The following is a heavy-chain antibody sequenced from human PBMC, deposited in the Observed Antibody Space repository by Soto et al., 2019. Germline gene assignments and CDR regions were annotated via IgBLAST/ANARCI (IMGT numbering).Heavy chain of an antibody. V-gene: IGHV3-21*01. CDR1: GFTFSSYS. Sequence: EVQLVESGGGLVKPGGSLRLSCAASGFTFSSYSMNWVRQAPGKGLEWVSSISSSSSYIYYADSVKGRFTISRDNAKNSLYRQMNSLRAEDTAVYYCARDLGTAYYYYGMDVWGQGTTVTVSS. CDR2: ISSSSSYI. J-gene: IGHJ6*02. CDR3: ARDLGTAYYYYGMDV. D-gene: IGHD5-18*01.